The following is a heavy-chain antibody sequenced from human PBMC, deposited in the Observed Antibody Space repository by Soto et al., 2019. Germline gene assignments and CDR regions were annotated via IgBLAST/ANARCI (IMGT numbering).Heavy chain of an antibody. CDR1: NGSISSAIYY. V-gene: IGHV4-39*01. J-gene: IGHJ4*02. CDR3: ARTPTGTNFDY. D-gene: IGHD1-1*01. CDR2: IYHSGST. Sequence: PSETLSLTCTVSNGSISSAIYYWGWIRQPPGKGLEWIGSIYHSGSTNYNPSLQSRVTISVDTSKNQFSLKLSSVTAADTAVYYCARTPTGTNFDYWGQGTLVTVSS.